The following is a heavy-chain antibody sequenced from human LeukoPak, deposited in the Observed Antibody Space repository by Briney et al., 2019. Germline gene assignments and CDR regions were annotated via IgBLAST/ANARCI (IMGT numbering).Heavy chain of an antibody. D-gene: IGHD2-2*01. Sequence: SETLSLTCTVSGGSITNYYWSWIRQPPGKGLEWIGFIYYNRSTNYNPSLKSRGTISVDTSKNQFSLKLNSVTAADTAVYYCAKGNLGVVVPAGRRENAFDIWGQGTMVTVSS. CDR2: IYYNRST. CDR1: GGSITNYY. V-gene: IGHV4-59*08. CDR3: AKGNLGVVVPAGRRENAFDI. J-gene: IGHJ3*02.